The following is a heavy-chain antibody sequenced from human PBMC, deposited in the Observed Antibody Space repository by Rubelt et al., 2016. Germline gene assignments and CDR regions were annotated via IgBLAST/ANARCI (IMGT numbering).Heavy chain of an antibody. D-gene: IGHD1-26*01. J-gene: IGHJ2*01. Sequence: GFTFSSYAMHWVRQAPGKGLEWVAVISYDGSNKYYADSVKGRFTISRDNSKNTLYLQMNSLRAEDTALYYCARDLYSGKLYTGDWSFDLWGRGTLVTVSS. CDR2: ISYDGSNK. V-gene: IGHV3-30*04. CDR1: GFTFSSYA. CDR3: ARDLYSGKLYTGDWSFDL.